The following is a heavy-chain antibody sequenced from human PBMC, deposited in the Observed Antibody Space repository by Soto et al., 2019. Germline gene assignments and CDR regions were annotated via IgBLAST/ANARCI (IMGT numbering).Heavy chain of an antibody. Sequence: KTSETLSRTCTVSGDSMSSYYWSWIRQPPGKGLEWIGYIYYSGSTTYNPSLRSRVPMSVDTSKNQFSLRLSSVTAADTAVYYCARAKSNYQTFDHWGQGSQVTVS. V-gene: IGHV4-59*01. D-gene: IGHD4-4*01. CDR2: IYYSGST. J-gene: IGHJ4*02. CDR1: GDSMSSYY. CDR3: ARAKSNYQTFDH.